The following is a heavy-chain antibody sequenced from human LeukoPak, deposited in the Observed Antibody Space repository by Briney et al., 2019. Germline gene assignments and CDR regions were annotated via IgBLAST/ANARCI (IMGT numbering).Heavy chain of an antibody. CDR1: GFTFSNAW. CDR3: TTPLWFGELGWFDP. CDR2: IKSKTDGGTT. V-gene: IGHV3-15*01. D-gene: IGHD3-10*01. Sequence: GGSLRLSCAASGFTFSNAWMSWVRQAPGKGLEWVGRIKSKTDGGTTDYAAPVKGRFTISRDDSKNTLYLQMNSLKTEDTAVYYCTTPLWFGELGWFDPWGQGTLVTVSS. J-gene: IGHJ5*02.